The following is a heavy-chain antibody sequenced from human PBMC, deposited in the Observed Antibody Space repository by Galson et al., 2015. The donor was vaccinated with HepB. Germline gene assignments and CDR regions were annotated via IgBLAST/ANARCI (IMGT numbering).Heavy chain of an antibody. CDR2: ISSNGGST. V-gene: IGHV3-64D*06. CDR1: GFTFSSYA. D-gene: IGHD3-22*01. J-gene: IGHJ6*02. Sequence: SLRLSCAASGFTFSSYAMHWVRQAPGKGLEYVSAISSNGGSTYYADSVKGRFTISRDNSKNTLYLQMSSLRAEDTAVYYCLYYYDSSGYHGHYYYYGMDLWGQGTTVTVSS. CDR3: LYYYDSSGYHGHYYYYGMDL.